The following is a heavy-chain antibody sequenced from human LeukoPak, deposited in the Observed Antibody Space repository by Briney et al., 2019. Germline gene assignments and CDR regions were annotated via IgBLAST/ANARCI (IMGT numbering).Heavy chain of an antibody. Sequence: SVKVSCKASGGAFSSYAISWVRQAPGQGLEWMGGIIPIFGTANYAQKFQGRVTITADESTSTAYMELRSLRSDDTAVYYCARVSENSMIVVVHETGFDYWGQGTLVTVSS. CDR3: ARVSENSMIVVVHETGFDY. CDR1: GGAFSSYA. D-gene: IGHD3-22*01. CDR2: IIPIFGTA. V-gene: IGHV1-69*13. J-gene: IGHJ4*02.